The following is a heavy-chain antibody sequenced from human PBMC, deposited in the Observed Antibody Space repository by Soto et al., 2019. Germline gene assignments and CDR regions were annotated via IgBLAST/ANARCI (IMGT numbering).Heavy chain of an antibody. CDR3: ATLERIVGGTWDY. Sequence: EVQLVESGGGLVQPGGSLRLSCAASGFTFSDHYMDWVRQSPGKGLEWVGRIRNRANSHTTVYAASVKDRFTISRDDSKNSVFLEMNSLKTEDTAVYYCATLERIVGGTWDYWGQGTLVTVSS. CDR1: GFTFSDHY. CDR2: IRNRANSHTT. D-gene: IGHD1-26*01. J-gene: IGHJ4*02. V-gene: IGHV3-72*01.